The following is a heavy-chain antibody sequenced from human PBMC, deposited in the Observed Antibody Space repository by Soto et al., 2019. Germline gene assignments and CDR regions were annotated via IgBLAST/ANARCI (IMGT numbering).Heavy chain of an antibody. CDR3: VKDEGIEAMDV. CDR2: ITSSGSYV. CDR1: GFTFSRNT. V-gene: IGHV3-21*01. J-gene: IGHJ6*02. Sequence: GGSLRLSCGTSGFTFSRNTMNWVRQAPGKGLEWVASITSSGSYVYYADSVKGRFSASRDNAKNSLSLQMDSLRPDVTAIYFCVKDEGIEAMDVWGQGTTVTVSS.